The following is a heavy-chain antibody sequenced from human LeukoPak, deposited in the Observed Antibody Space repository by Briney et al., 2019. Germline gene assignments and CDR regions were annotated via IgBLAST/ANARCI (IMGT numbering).Heavy chain of an antibody. CDR3: ARRILRTMEDY. J-gene: IGHJ4*02. D-gene: IGHD1-14*01. CDR2: IFYSGST. CDR1: GFTFSSYA. Sequence: GSLRLSCAASGFTFSSYALTWVRQPPGKGLEWIGTIFYSGSTYYNPSLKSRVTISVDTSKSQFSLKLSSVTAADTAFYYCARRILRTMEDYWGQGTLVSVSS. V-gene: IGHV4-38-2*01.